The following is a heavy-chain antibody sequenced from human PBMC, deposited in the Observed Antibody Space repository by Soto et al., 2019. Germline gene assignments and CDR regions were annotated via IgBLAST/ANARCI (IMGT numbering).Heavy chain of an antibody. V-gene: IGHV4-59*01. D-gene: IGHD1-7*01. CDR1: GDSISAFY. Sequence: QVHLQESGPGLVKPSETLSLSCTVSGDSISAFYWSWIRQPPGRGLEWIWYIYYTGSTNYNPSLKSRLTISVDTSKNQFSLKLTSVTAADTAVYYCARDRGITGTFRVWGQGTMVTVSS. J-gene: IGHJ3*01. CDR2: IYYTGST. CDR3: ARDRGITGTFRV.